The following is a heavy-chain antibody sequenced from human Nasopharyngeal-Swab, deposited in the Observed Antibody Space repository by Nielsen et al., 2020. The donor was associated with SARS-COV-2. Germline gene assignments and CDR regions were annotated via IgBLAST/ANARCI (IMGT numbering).Heavy chain of an antibody. V-gene: IGHV3-21*01. CDR1: GFTFSSYS. Sequence: GESLKISCAASGFTFSSYSMNWVRQAPGKGLEWVSSISSSSSYIYYADSVKGRFTISRDNAKNSLYLQMNSLRAEDTAVYYCARENCITMVRGVIICQLGSYGMDVWGQGTTVTVSS. J-gene: IGHJ6*02. CDR2: ISSSSSYI. D-gene: IGHD3-10*01. CDR3: ARENCITMVRGVIICQLGSYGMDV.